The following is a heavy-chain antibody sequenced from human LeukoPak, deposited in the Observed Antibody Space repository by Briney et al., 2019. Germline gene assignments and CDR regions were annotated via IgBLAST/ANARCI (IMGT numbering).Heavy chain of an antibody. CDR1: GFTFSSYW. Sequence: PGGSLRLSCAASGFTFSSYWMHWVRQAPGKGLVWVSRINSDGSSTSYADSVKGRFTISRDNAKNSLYLQMNSLRAEDTAVYYCARDRRGAVPFDYWGQGTLVTVSS. D-gene: IGHD4/OR15-4a*01. J-gene: IGHJ4*02. V-gene: IGHV3-74*01. CDR2: INSDGSST. CDR3: ARDRRGAVPFDY.